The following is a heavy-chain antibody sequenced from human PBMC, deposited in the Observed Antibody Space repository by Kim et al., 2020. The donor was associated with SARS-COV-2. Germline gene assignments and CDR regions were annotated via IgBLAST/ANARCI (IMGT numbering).Heavy chain of an antibody. CDR2: LSASDGKA. Sequence: GGSLRLSCAASGFTFSTYAMTWVRRTPGKGLEWVSSLSASDGKAYYAESVKGRFTISRDNSKNTLYLQMDSLSVEDTALYYWAKAFGTYGGNSWIDYWG. J-gene: IGHJ4*01. D-gene: IGHD3-16*01. V-gene: IGHV3-23*01. CDR3: AKAFGTYGGNSWIDY. CDR1: GFTFSTYA.